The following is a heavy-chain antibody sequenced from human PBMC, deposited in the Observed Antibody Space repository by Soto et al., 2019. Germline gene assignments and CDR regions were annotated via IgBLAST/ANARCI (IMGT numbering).Heavy chain of an antibody. V-gene: IGHV3-72*01. Sequence: EVQLVESGGGLVQPGGSLRLSCAASVFTFSDHYMDWVRQAPGKGLEWVGRSKNKADSYTTEYAASVKGRFTISRDDSKSSLYLQMNSLKTDDTAVYCSASIRNMDVWGKGTTVTVSS. J-gene: IGHJ6*03. CDR1: VFTFSDHY. D-gene: IGHD3-3*01. CDR3: ASIRNMDV. CDR2: SKNKADSYTT.